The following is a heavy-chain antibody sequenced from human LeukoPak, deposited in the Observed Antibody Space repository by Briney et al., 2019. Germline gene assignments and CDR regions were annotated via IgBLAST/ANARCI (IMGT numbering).Heavy chain of an antibody. CDR1: GYTFTGYY. V-gene: IGHV1-2*02. CDR2: INPNSGGT. J-gene: IGHJ4*02. CDR3: ARAAEMATIGMNY. D-gene: IGHD5-24*01. Sequence: ASVKVSCKASGYTFTGYYMHWVRQAPGQGLEWMGWINPNSGGTNYAQKFQGRVTMTRDTSISTAYMELSRLRPDDTAVYYCARAAEMATIGMNYWGQGTLVTVSS.